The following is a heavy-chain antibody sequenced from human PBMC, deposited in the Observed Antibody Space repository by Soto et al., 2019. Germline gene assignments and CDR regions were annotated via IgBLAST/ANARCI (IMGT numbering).Heavy chain of an antibody. V-gene: IGHV3-30*18. CDR2: ISYDGSNK. D-gene: IGHD1-1*01. J-gene: IGHJ4*02. CDR1: GFNFSSYG. Sequence: GVSMRLSCAASGFNFSSYGMHWVRQTPGKGLEWVAVISYDGSNKYYADSVKGRFTISRDNSKNTLYLQMNSLRAEDTAVYYCAKDLAGTGTTFDYWGQGTLVTVSS. CDR3: AKDLAGTGTTFDY.